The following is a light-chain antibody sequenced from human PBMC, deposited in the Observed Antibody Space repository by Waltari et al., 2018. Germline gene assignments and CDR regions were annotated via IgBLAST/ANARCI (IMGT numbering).Light chain of an antibody. CDR1: QTITDN. Sequence: EIVMTQSPATLSVSPGERATLPCRASQTITDNLAWYQQNPGQAPRLLIYGASTRATGVPARFRGSGSGTEFTLTISSLQSEDFGLYYCQQYNTWPPLTFGGGTKVEIK. V-gene: IGKV3-15*01. CDR2: GAS. J-gene: IGKJ4*01. CDR3: QQYNTWPPLT.